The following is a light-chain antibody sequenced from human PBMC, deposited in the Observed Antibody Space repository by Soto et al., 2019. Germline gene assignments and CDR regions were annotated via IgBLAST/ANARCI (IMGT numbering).Light chain of an antibody. CDR2: DVS. V-gene: IGLV2-14*01. CDR1: SSDVGGYNY. J-gene: IGLJ2*01. CDR3: SSFTSSRILVI. Sequence: QSALTQPASVSGSPGQSITISCTGTSSDVGGYNYVSWYQQHPGKAPKLMIYDVSNRPSGVSDRFSGSKSGNTASLTISGLQAEDEADYYCSSFTSSRILVIFGGGTKVTVL.